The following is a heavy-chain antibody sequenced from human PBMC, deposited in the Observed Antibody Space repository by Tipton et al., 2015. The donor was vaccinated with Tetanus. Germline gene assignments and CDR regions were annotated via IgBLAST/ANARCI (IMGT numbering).Heavy chain of an antibody. V-gene: IGHV3-33*01. Sequence: SLRLSCAASGFTFSSYGMHWVRQAPGKGLEWVAVIWYDGSNKFYADSVKGRFTISRDNSKNTLYLQMNSLRAEDTAVYHCARDGAPRITMVRGVVGGYWGQGTLVTVSS. J-gene: IGHJ4*02. CDR1: GFTFSSYG. CDR2: IWYDGSNK. CDR3: ARDGAPRITMVRGVVGGY. D-gene: IGHD3-10*01.